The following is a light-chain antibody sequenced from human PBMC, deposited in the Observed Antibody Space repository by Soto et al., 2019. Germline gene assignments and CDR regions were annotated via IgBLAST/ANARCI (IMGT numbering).Light chain of an antibody. CDR1: QRIRSY. J-gene: IGKJ4*02. Sequence: DIQMTQSPSSLSASVGDRVTITCRASQRIRSYLTWFQHKPGKAPKLLIYGASISQSGGPSRFSGSGSGTDFTLTISNLQPEDFPTDYCQQGYNNPRTFGNGNKVAIK. CDR2: GAS. CDR3: QQGYNNPRT. V-gene: IGKV1-39*01.